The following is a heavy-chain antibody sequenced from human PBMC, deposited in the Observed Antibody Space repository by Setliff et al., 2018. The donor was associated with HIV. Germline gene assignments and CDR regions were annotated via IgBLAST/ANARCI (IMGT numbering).Heavy chain of an antibody. V-gene: IGHV3-23*01. Sequence: PGGSLRLSCAASGFTFSNYAMSWVRQAPGEGLEWVSAILSTGERTFYADSVKGRFTISRDNSKNTVYLQMNSLRAEDTALYYCARGQLRLRPDSLDLWGQGTLVTVSS. D-gene: IGHD1-1*01. CDR2: ILSTGERT. CDR1: GFTFSNYA. J-gene: IGHJ3*01. CDR3: ARGQLRLRPDSLDL.